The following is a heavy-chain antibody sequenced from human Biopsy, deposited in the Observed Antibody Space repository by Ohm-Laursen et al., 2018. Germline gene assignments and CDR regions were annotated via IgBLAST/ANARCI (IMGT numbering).Heavy chain of an antibody. CDR1: GGTFSNYA. J-gene: IGHJ4*02. CDR2: IIAVSGLV. CDR3: ATPFQYYDSWGGYPPFDH. D-gene: IGHD3-3*01. V-gene: IGHV1-69*10. Sequence: SVKVSCRASGGTFSNYAISWVRQAPGEGLEWMGGIIAVSGLVNYAPKFQGRVSITADKSTTTAYMELSNLKSEDTAVYYCATPFQYYDSWGGYPPFDHWGQGTLVTVSS.